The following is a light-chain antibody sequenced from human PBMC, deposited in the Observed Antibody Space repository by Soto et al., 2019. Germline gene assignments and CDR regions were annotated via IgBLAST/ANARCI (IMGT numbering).Light chain of an antibody. V-gene: IGKV1-5*03. CDR3: QQYNSYSGT. CDR1: QSISIW. J-gene: IGKJ1*01. CDR2: KAS. Sequence: DIQMTQSPSTLSASVGDRDTITCRASQSISIWLAWYQQKPGKAPKLLIYKASSLESGVPSRFSGSGSGTEFTLTISSLQPDDVAAYYCQQYNSYSGTFGQGTKVEIK.